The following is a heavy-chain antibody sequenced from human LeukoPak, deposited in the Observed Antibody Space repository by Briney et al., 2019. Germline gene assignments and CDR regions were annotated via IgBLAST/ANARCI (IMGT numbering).Heavy chain of an antibody. V-gene: IGHV3-43*02. CDR3: ATQGGYSCGFTYYFDY. CDR1: GFTFDDYA. Sequence: GGSLRLSCAASGFTFDDYAMHWVRQAPGKGLEWVSLISGDGGSTYYADSVKGRFTISRDNSKNSLYLQMNSLRTEDTALYYCATQGGYSCGFTYYFDYWGQGTLVTVSS. J-gene: IGHJ4*02. CDR2: ISGDGGST. D-gene: IGHD5-18*01.